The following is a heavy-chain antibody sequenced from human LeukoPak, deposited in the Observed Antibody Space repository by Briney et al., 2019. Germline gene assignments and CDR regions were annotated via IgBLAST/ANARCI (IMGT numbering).Heavy chain of an antibody. J-gene: IGHJ3*02. Sequence: SETLSLTCTVSGGSISSYYWSWIRQPPGKGLEWIGYICYSGSTNYNPSLKSRVTISVDTSKNQFSLKLSSVTAADTAVYYCARPLSRGSDDAFDIWGQGTMVTVSS. CDR3: ARPLSRGSDDAFDI. D-gene: IGHD2-15*01. V-gene: IGHV4-59*08. CDR1: GGSISSYY. CDR2: ICYSGST.